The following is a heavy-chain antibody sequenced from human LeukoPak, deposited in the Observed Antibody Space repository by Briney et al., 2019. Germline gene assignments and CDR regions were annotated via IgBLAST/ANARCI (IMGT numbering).Heavy chain of an antibody. V-gene: IGHV3-53*01. Sequence: PGGSLRLSCAASGFTVSSDYMTWVRQAPGKGLEWVSSIDATGSTNYADSVRGRFTLSRDNSKNTLYLRMSGLRAEDTAVYYCARDASGSRPNYRGQGTLVTVTS. CDR1: GFTVSSDY. D-gene: IGHD3-10*01. CDR3: ARDASGSRPNY. CDR2: IDATGST. J-gene: IGHJ4*01.